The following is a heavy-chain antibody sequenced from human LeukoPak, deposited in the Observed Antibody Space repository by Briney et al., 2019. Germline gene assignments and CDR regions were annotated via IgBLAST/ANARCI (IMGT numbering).Heavy chain of an antibody. CDR3: AIRSGTYPYYFDY. V-gene: IGHV1-18*01. CDR2: ISTYNGNT. Sequence: ASVKVSCTTSGYSFISYGISWVRQAPGQGLEWMGWISTYNGNTNYAQKFQGRVTMTTETSTSTAYMELGSLTSDDTALYYCAIRSGTYPYYFDYWGPGTRVSVST. J-gene: IGHJ4*02. CDR1: GYSFISYG. D-gene: IGHD1-26*01.